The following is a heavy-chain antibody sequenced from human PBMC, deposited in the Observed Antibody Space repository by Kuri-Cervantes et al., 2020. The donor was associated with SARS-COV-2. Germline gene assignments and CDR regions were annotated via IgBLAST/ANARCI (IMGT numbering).Heavy chain of an antibody. CDR2: ISAYNGNT. V-gene: IGHV1-18*01. CDR1: GYTLTELS. CDR3: ARDQDMCGGCRRYYYGMDV. J-gene: IGHJ6*02. D-gene: IGHD2-15*01. Sequence: ASVKVSCKVSGYTLTELSMHWVRQAPGKGLEWMGWISAYNGNTNYAQKLQGRVTMTTDTSTSTAYMELSSLRSEDTAVYYCARDQDMCGGCRRYYYGMDVWGQGTTVTVSS.